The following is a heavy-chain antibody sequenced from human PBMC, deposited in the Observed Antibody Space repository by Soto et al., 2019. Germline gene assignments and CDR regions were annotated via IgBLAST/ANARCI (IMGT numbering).Heavy chain of an antibody. Sequence: EVQLVESGGGLVQPGGSLRLSCAGSGFIFGNFWMTWVRQAPGKGLEWVANIKQDGSEKYYVDSVKGRFTISGDNVKNSLYLQMNSLRSEDTAVYYCARGTGGATSSGKDQFDYWGQGTLLPVSS. D-gene: IGHD1-26*01. J-gene: IGHJ4*02. V-gene: IGHV3-7*01. CDR1: GFIFGNFW. CDR3: ARGTGGATSSGKDQFDY. CDR2: IKQDGSEK.